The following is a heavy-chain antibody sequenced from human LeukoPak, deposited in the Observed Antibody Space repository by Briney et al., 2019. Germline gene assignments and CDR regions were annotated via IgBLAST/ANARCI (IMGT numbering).Heavy chain of an antibody. D-gene: IGHD5-18*01. CDR1: GGSISSGGYY. Sequence: PSQTLSLTCTVSGGSISSGGYYWGWLRQHPGKGLEWTAHIYYSGSTYYNPSPKSRFTISVATSKNQFSLKLSSVTTPPTAVYYCARAAVDTAMAFDYWGQGTLVTVSS. CDR2: IYYSGST. CDR3: ARAAVDTAMAFDY. J-gene: IGHJ4*02. V-gene: IGHV4-31*03.